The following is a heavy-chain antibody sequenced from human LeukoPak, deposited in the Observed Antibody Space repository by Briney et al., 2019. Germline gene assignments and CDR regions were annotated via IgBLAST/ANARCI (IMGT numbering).Heavy chain of an antibody. CDR3: AKDRANWAIDD. CDR1: GFTFSSYS. Sequence: GGSLRLSCAASGFTFSSYSMNWVHQAPGKGLEWVSYIGGDGVAFYADSVKGRFTMSKDDARKSLYLQMSSLRVEDTALYYCAKDRANWAIDDWGQGTQVTVSS. V-gene: IGHV3-48*01. CDR2: IGGDGVA. D-gene: IGHD2-2*02. J-gene: IGHJ4*02.